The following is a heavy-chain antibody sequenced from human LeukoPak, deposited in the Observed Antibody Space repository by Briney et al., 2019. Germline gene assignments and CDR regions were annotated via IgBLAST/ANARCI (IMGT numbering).Heavy chain of an antibody. J-gene: IGHJ5*01. V-gene: IGHV4-59*11. CDR1: GGSISSHY. D-gene: IGHD6-13*01. CDR2: IYYSGST. CDR3: ARGVGYSSSWYNWFDS. Sequence: PSETLSLTCTVSGGSISSHYWSWIRQPPGKGPEWIGYIYYSGSTNYNPSLKSRVTISVDTSKNQFSLKLSSVTAADTAVYYCARGVGYSSSWYNWFDSWGQGTLVTVSS.